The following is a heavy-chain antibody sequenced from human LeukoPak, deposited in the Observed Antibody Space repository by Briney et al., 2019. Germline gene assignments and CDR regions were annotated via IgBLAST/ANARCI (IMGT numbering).Heavy chain of an antibody. J-gene: IGHJ4*02. CDR1: GFTFNSYW. V-gene: IGHV3-7*05. D-gene: IGHD3-10*01. CDR3: ARWSYVSGTWFLDS. Sequence: GGSLRLSCEASGFTFNSYWMSSGCEAPGEGVEWVADINEDGSTIYYVNSVEGRFTISRDNAKNSLSLQLNTLRAEDRAVYYCARWSYVSGTWFLDSWGQGALVTVSS. CDR2: INEDGSTI.